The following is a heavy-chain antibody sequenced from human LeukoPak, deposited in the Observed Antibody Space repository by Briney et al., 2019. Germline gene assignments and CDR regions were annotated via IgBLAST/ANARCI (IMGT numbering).Heavy chain of an antibody. V-gene: IGHV3-48*01. CDR2: ITSSSNSI. Sequence: PGGSLRLSCAASGFTFSSYAMNWVRQAPGKGLEWISCITSSSNSIYYADSVKGRFTISRDNAKNSLYLQMNSLRAEDTAVYYCARAYYDSSGYYTGGYWGQGTLVTVSS. CDR1: GFTFSSYA. CDR3: ARAYYDSSGYYTGGY. J-gene: IGHJ4*02. D-gene: IGHD3-22*01.